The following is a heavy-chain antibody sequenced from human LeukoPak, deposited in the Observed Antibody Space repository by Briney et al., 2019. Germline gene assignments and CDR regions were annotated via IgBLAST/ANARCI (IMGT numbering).Heavy chain of an antibody. J-gene: IGHJ4*02. V-gene: IGHV3-30*04. CDR2: ISYDGSNK. D-gene: IGHD3-10*01. Sequence: GGSLRLSCAASGFTFNSYAMHWVRQAPGKGLEWVAVISYDGSNKYYADSVKGRFTISRDNSKNTLYLQMNSLRAEDTAVYYCARVLGDYYGSGSPYYWGQGTLVTVSS. CDR3: ARVLGDYYGSGSPYY. CDR1: GFTFNSYA.